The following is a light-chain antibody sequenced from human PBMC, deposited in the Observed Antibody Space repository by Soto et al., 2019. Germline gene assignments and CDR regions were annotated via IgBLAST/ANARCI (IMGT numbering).Light chain of an antibody. CDR1: QSVNSNY. J-gene: IGKJ2*01. Sequence: DIVLTQSPGTLSLSPGERATLSCRASQSVNSNYLAWYQQKPGQAPRLLIFGASTRATGISDRFRGSGSGTDFTLTINRLEPEDFAVYYCQQYGRTFGQGTKVDNK. CDR2: GAS. CDR3: QQYGRT. V-gene: IGKV3-20*01.